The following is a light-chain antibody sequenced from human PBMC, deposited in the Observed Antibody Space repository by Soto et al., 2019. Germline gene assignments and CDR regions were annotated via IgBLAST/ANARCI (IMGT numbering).Light chain of an antibody. CDR3: QHYNYWPPMYT. J-gene: IGKJ2*01. CDR1: QSVSSS. V-gene: IGKV3-15*01. Sequence: EIVMTQSPVTLYVSPGERVTLSCRASQSVSSSLAWYQQKPGQAPRLLIFGASTRATGVPARFSGSGSGTDFTLTISSLQSEDFAVYYCQHYNYWPPMYTFGQGTNLEIK. CDR2: GAS.